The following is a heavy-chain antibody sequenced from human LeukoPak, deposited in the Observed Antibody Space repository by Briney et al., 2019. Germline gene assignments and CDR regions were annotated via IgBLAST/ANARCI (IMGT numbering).Heavy chain of an antibody. CDR2: ISYDGRNE. CDR1: GFTFSSYS. V-gene: IGHV3-30*03. Sequence: PGGSLRLSCAASGFTFSSYSIHWFRQAPGKGLEWVTVISYDGRNEYYADSVKGRFTISRDNSKNTLFLQMNSLRAEDTAVYYCASTSGGYSYGPVDCWGQGTLVTVSS. CDR3: ASTSGGYSYGPVDC. D-gene: IGHD5-18*01. J-gene: IGHJ4*02.